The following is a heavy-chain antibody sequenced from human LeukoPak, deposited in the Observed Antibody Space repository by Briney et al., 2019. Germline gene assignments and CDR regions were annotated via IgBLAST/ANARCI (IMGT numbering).Heavy chain of an antibody. CDR1: GCTFSSNY. J-gene: IGHJ4*02. CDR3: ARDRLHYDSLTGYSAD. CDR2: IYSGGST. Sequence: GGSLRLSCADSGCTFSSNYMRWVRQAPGKGLEWVSVIYSGGSTHYADSVKGRFTISRDNSKNTLYLQMNSLRAEDTAVYYCARDRLHYDSLTGYSADWGQGTLVTVSS. D-gene: IGHD3-9*01. V-gene: IGHV3-66*01.